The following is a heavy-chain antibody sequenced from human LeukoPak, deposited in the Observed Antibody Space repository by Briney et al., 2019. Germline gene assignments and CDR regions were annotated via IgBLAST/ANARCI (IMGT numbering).Heavy chain of an antibody. D-gene: IGHD1-26*01. J-gene: IGHJ4*02. V-gene: IGHV3-74*01. CDR3: AKGGSYPIDY. Sequence: QPGGSLRLSCAASGFTFSSYWMHWVRHAPGKGLVWVSRINSDGSSTSYADSMEGRFTISRDNAKNTLYLQMNSLRAEDTAVYYCAKGGSYPIDYWGQGALVTVSS. CDR2: INSDGSST. CDR1: GFTFSSYW.